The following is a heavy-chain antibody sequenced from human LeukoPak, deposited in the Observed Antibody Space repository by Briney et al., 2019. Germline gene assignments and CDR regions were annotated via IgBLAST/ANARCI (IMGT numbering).Heavy chain of an antibody. Sequence: SGPTLVKPTETLTLTCTVSGFSLSNARMGVSWIRQPPGKALEWLAHIFSNDEKSYSTSLKSRLTISKDTSKSQVVLTMTNMDPVDTATYYCARSHDYKYYYYYYMDVWGKGTTVTISS. CDR2: IFSNDEK. V-gene: IGHV2-26*02. J-gene: IGHJ6*03. D-gene: IGHD4-11*01. CDR1: GFSLSNARMG. CDR3: ARSHDYKYYYYYYMDV.